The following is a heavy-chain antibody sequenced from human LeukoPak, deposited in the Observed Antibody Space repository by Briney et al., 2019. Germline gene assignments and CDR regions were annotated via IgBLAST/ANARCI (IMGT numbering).Heavy chain of an antibody. CDR3: AREGRTYVGFDY. Sequence: PGGSLRLSSAASGFTFSSYATHRVRQAPGKGLEWVAVISYDGSNKYYADSVKGRFTISRDNSKNTLYLQMNSLRAEDTAVYFCAREGRTYVGFDYWGQGTLVTVSS. CDR1: GFTFSSYA. D-gene: IGHD3-16*01. CDR2: ISYDGSNK. J-gene: IGHJ4*02. V-gene: IGHV3-30-3*01.